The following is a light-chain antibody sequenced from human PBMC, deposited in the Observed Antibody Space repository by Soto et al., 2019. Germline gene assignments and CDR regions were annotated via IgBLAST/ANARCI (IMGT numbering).Light chain of an antibody. Sequence: EIVLTQSPGTLSVSPGERATLSCRASQTISSNNLAWYQQKPGQAPSLLTYGTSSRATGIPDRFSGSGSGTDFPLTISRLEPEDSAIYYCQQYGSWTFGQGTKVEI. V-gene: IGKV3-20*01. CDR1: QTISSNN. J-gene: IGKJ1*01. CDR2: GTS. CDR3: QQYGSWT.